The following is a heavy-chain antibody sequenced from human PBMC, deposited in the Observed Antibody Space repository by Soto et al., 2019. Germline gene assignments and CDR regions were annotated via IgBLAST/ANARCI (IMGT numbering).Heavy chain of an antibody. D-gene: IGHD2-15*01. CDR2: VSYDTAYE. CDR3: AKVSISKSSAVTFDS. CDR1: GFTFSSYS. J-gene: IGHJ4*02. V-gene: IGHV3-30*18. Sequence: PGGSLRLSCAASGFTFSSYSMNWVRQAPGKGLEWVAVVSYDTAYENYADSVKGRFTISRDNSKNILYLQMNSLRAEDTAVYYCAKVSISKSSAVTFDSWGRGTLVTVSS.